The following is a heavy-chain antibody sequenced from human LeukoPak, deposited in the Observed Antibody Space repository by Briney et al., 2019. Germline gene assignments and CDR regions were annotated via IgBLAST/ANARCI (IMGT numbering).Heavy chain of an antibody. V-gene: IGHV4-59*01. CDR1: GGSISSYY. CDR2: IYYSGST. CDR3: ARSYDFWSGPNWFDP. J-gene: IGHJ5*02. D-gene: IGHD3-3*01. Sequence: SETLSLTCTVSGGSISSYYWSRIRQPPGKGLEWIGYIYYSGSTNYNPSLKSRVTISVDTSKNQFSLKLSSVTAADTAVYYCARSYDFWSGPNWFDPWGQGTLVTVSS.